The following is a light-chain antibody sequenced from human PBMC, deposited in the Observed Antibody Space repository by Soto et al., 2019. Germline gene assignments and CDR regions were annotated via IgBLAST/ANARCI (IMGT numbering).Light chain of an antibody. J-gene: IGKJ1*01. CDR2: DAS. CDR1: QSISNW. Sequence: DIQMTQSPSSVSASVGDRVTITFRASQSISNWLAWYQQKPGKAPKLLIYDASSLESGVSLRFSGSGSGTEFTLTISSLQSEDFAVYYCQQYNNWPRTFGQGTKVDIK. V-gene: IGKV1-5*01. CDR3: QQYNNWPRT.